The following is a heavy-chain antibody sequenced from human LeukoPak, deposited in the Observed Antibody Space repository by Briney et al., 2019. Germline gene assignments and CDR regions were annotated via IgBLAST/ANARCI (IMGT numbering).Heavy chain of an antibody. Sequence: ASVKVSCKASGYAFTRHYMHWVRQAPGQGLEWMGLINPSGSSTIYAQKFQGRVTMTRDMSTSTDYMELSSLRSEDTAVYYCARDLRYSSGWSASGMDVWGKGTTVTISS. CDR1: GYAFTRHY. V-gene: IGHV1-46*01. CDR2: INPSGSST. CDR3: ARDLRYSSGWSASGMDV. D-gene: IGHD6-19*01. J-gene: IGHJ6*03.